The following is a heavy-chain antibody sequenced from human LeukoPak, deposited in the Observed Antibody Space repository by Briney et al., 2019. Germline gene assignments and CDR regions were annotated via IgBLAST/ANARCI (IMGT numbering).Heavy chain of an antibody. CDR2: ITGYGAT. V-gene: IGHV3-23*01. CDR3: AKGAAAGKVDWFDP. Sequence: GGSLRLSCAASGFTFSNFAMMWVRQAPGTGLQWVSTITGYGATFYADSVGGRFTIFRDTSMNTLFLQMNSLGAEDTAVYYCAKGAAAGKVDWFDPWGQGTLVTVSS. CDR1: GFTFSNFA. J-gene: IGHJ5*02. D-gene: IGHD6-13*01.